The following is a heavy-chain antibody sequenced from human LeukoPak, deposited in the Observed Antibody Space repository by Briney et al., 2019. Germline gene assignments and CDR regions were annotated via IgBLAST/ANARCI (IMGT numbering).Heavy chain of an antibody. CDR2: IYTSGST. Sequence: SETPSLTCTVSGGSISSYYWSWIRQPPGKGLEWIGYIYTSGSTNYNPSLKSRVTISVDTSKNQFSLKLSSVTAADTAVYYCARQVAAAARGHFDYWGQGTLATVSS. J-gene: IGHJ4*02. CDR3: ARQVAAAARGHFDY. D-gene: IGHD6-13*01. V-gene: IGHV4-4*09. CDR1: GGSISSYY.